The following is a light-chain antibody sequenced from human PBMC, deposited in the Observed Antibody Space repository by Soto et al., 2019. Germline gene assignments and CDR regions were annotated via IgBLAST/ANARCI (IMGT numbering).Light chain of an antibody. V-gene: IGLV2-11*01. CDR3: CSYAGSYV. J-gene: IGLJ1*01. Sequence: QSALTHPRSVSRSPGHSFTISCTGTSSYVGGYNYFSWYQQHPGKAPKLMIYDVSKRPSGVHDRFSGSKSGNTASLTIAGLQAEDEADYYCCSYAGSYVFGTGTKVTVL. CDR1: SSYVGGYNY. CDR2: DVS.